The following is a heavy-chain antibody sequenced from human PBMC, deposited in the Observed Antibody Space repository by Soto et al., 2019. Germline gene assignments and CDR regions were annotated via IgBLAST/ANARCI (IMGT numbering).Heavy chain of an antibody. CDR2: VYGDDDQ. J-gene: IGHJ4*02. CDR3: VRRSRLGATWYYFDY. V-gene: IGHV2-5*02. CDR1: GFSLTTTGEG. Sequence: QITLKEPGPTLVKPTQPLTLPCAVSGFSLTTTGEGVGWVRQPPGKPLEWLALVYGDDDQRYSPSLKTRPTVTKDSSKNRVVLTVANVDPGDAATYCCVRRSRLGATWYYFDYWGQGTLVTVSS. D-gene: IGHD3-16*01.